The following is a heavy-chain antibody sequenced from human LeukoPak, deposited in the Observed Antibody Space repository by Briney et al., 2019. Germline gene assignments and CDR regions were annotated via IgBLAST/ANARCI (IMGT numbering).Heavy chain of an antibody. CDR1: GYTFTSYY. CDR3: AKVLGSSSMYYFDY. D-gene: IGHD2-2*01. J-gene: IGHJ4*02. Sequence: ASVKVSCKASGYTFTSYYMHWVRQAPGQGLEWMGWISAYNGNTNYAQKLQGRVTMTTDTSTSTAYMELRSLRSDDTAVYYCAKVLGSSSMYYFDYWGQGTLVTVSS. V-gene: IGHV1-18*04. CDR2: ISAYNGNT.